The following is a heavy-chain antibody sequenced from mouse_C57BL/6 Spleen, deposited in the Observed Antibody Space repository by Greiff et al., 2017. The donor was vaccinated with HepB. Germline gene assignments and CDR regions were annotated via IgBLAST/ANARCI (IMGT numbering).Heavy chain of an antibody. D-gene: IGHD2-4*01. J-gene: IGHJ3*01. CDR3: TRADDYDRAY. CDR2: ISSGGDYI. Sequence: EVKLMESGEGLVKPGGSLKLSCAASGFTFSSYAMSWVRQTPEKRLEWVAYISSGGDYIYYADTVKGRFTISRDNARNTLYLQMSSLKSEDTAMYYCTRADDYDRAYWGQGTLVTVSA. CDR1: GFTFSSYA. V-gene: IGHV5-9-1*02.